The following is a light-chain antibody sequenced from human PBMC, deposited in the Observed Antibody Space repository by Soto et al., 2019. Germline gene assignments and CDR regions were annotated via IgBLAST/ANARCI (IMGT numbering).Light chain of an antibody. CDR2: DAS. V-gene: IGKV3-11*01. CDR1: QSVSSY. Sequence: EIVLSQSPATLSLSPGERATLSCRASQSVSSYLAWYQHKPGQAPRLLIYDASKRSTGIPARFSGSGSGTDFTLTISSLEPEDFAVYYSQQRSNWPPPWTFGQGTKVEVK. J-gene: IGKJ1*01. CDR3: QQRSNWPPPWT.